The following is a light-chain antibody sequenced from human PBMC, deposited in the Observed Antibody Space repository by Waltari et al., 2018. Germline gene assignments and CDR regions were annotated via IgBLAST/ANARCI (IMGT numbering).Light chain of an antibody. CDR1: QDIDNA. CDR3: QQFDSFPPT. J-gene: IGKJ5*01. Sequence: AIQLTQSPSSLSASVGDRVTITCRASQDIDNALAWYRQKPGKAPERLIYDASSLKTGAPSRFSGTGSGTDFTLTISSLQPEDFAAYYCQQFDSFPPTFGQGTRLEIK. V-gene: IGKV1-13*02. CDR2: DAS.